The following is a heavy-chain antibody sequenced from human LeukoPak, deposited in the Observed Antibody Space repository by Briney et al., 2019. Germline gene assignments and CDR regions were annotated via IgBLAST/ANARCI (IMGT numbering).Heavy chain of an antibody. CDR2: IYYSGST. D-gene: IGHD6-13*01. CDR1: GGSISSGGYY. V-gene: IGHV4-31*03. J-gene: IGHJ4*02. Sequence: SQTLSLTCTVSGGSISSGGYYWSWIRQHPGKGLEWIGYIYYSGSTYYDPSLKSRVTISVDTSKNQFSLKLSSVTAADTAVYYCASAYKSYSTIDYWGQGTLVTVSS. CDR3: ASAYKSYSTIDY.